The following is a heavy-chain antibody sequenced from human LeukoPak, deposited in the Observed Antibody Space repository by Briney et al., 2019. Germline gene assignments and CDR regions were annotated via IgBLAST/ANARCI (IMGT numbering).Heavy chain of an antibody. Sequence: SETLSLTCAVSGGSISSSNWWSWVRQPPGKGLEWIGEIYHSGSTNYNPSLKSRVTISVDKSKNQFSLKLSSVTAADTAVYYCARGSIMVRGPPDYWGQGTLVTVSS. J-gene: IGHJ4*02. CDR2: IYHSGST. V-gene: IGHV4-4*02. CDR3: ARGSIMVRGPPDY. CDR1: GGSISSSNW. D-gene: IGHD3-10*01.